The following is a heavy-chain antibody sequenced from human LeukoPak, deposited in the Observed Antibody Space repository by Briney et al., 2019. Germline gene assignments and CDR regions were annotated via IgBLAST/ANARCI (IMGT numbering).Heavy chain of an antibody. CDR3: ARARYCSSTSCYPDY. J-gene: IGHJ4*02. Sequence: ASVKVSCKASGYTFTSYDINWVRQAAGQGLEWMGWMNPNSGNTGYAQKFQGRVTITRNTSISTAYMELSSMRSEDTAVYCCARARYCSSTSCYPDYGGQGTLVTVS. CDR2: MNPNSGNT. V-gene: IGHV1-8*03. D-gene: IGHD2-2*01. CDR1: GYTFTSYD.